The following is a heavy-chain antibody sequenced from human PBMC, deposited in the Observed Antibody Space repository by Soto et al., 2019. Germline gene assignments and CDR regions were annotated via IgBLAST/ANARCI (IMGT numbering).Heavy chain of an antibody. CDR1: GYTFTNYP. CDR3: ARLRGDRANFQGRSYFYYYGIDV. V-gene: IGHV1-3*04. D-gene: IGHD5-12*01. CDR2: INTGNGNT. J-gene: IGHJ6*01. Sequence: ASVKLPCKSSGYTFTNYPVHWMRLAPGQRLEWMGWINTGNGNTEYSQKFQGRVTITTDTSARTASMELSSLRSEDTAVYYCARLRGDRANFQGRSYFYYYGIDVRAQRTTVTGSS.